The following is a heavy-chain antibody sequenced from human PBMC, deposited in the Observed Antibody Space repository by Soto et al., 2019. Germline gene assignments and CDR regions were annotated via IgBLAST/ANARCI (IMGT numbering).Heavy chain of an antibody. CDR1: GFTFSSYG. CDR2: ISYDGSNK. D-gene: IGHD3-22*01. V-gene: IGHV3-30*18. J-gene: IGHJ6*02. CDR3: AKDLRRYYDSSGYYYYYYGMDV. Sequence: GGSLRLSCAASGFTFSSYGMHWVRQAPGKGLEWVAVISYDGSNKYYADSVKGRFTISRDNSKNTLYLQMNSLRAEDTAVCYCAKDLRRYYDSSGYYYYYYGMDVWGQGTTVTVSS.